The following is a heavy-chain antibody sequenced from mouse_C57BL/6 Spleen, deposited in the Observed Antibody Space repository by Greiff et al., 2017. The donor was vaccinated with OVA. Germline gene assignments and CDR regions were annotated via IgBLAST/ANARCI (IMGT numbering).Heavy chain of an antibody. CDR3: ARATVVATPECDY. CDR1: GYTFTSYW. Sequence: QVQLQQPGAELVKPGASVKLSCKASGYTFTSYWMHWVKQRPGQGLEWIGMIHPNSGSTNYNEKFKSKATLTVDKSSSTAYMQLSSLTSEDSAVYYCARATVVATPECDYWGQGTTLTVSS. CDR2: IHPNSGST. D-gene: IGHD1-1*01. J-gene: IGHJ2*01. V-gene: IGHV1-64*01.